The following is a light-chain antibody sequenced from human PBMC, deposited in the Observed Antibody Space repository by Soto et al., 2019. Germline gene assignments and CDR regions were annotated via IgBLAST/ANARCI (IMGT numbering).Light chain of an antibody. CDR2: DVS. CDR1: SSDVGGYNS. V-gene: IGLV2-14*01. Sequence: QSVLTQPASVSGSPGQSIAISCTGTSSDVGGYNSLSWYQQHPGKAPKFMIYDVSNRPSGLSNRFSGSKSGNTASLTISGLKAEDEAYCYCSSYTTSNTRQKVIGTGTKVTV. CDR3: SSYTTSNTRQKV. J-gene: IGLJ1*01.